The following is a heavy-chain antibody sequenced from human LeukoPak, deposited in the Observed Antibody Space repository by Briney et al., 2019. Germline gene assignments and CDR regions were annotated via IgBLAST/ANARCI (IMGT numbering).Heavy chain of an antibody. Sequence: ASVKVSCKASGYTFTSYDMNWVRQATGQGLEWMGWMNPNSGNTGYAQKFQGRVTITRNTSISTAYMELSSLRSEDTAVYYCAIPMYSSGCSGDYWGQGTLVTVSS. CDR1: GYTFTSYD. CDR3: AIPMYSSGCSGDY. V-gene: IGHV1-8*01. J-gene: IGHJ4*02. CDR2: MNPNSGNT. D-gene: IGHD6-19*01.